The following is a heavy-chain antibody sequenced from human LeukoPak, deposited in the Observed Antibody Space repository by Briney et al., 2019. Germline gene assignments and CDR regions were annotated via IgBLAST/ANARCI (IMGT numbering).Heavy chain of an antibody. D-gene: IGHD3-22*01. CDR3: ARVNSAHPTRLRPSSGYYYPADY. CDR2: ISSSSSTI. J-gene: IGHJ4*02. Sequence: PGGSLRLSCAASGFTFSSYSMNWVRQAPGGGLEWVSYISSSSSTIYYADSVKGRFTISRDNAKNSLYLQMNSLRAEDTAVYYCARVNSAHPTRLRPSSGYYYPADYWGQGTLVTVSS. CDR1: GFTFSSYS. V-gene: IGHV3-48*01.